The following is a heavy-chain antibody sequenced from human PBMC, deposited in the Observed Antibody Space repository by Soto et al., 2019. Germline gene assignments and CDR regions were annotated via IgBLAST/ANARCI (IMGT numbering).Heavy chain of an antibody. CDR3: ARVTSMVRGVIATWFDS. V-gene: IGHV1-69*01. CDR2: IIPMYGPA. CDR1: GGTFSSYD. J-gene: IGHJ5*01. D-gene: IGHD3-10*01. Sequence: QVPLVQSGAEVKKPGSSVTVSCKASGGTFSSYDIHWVRQAPGQGLEWMGGIIPMYGPAKYAQRFQGRVTITADESTTTVYMELASAPYKYSAVYYCARVTSMVRGVIATWFDSWGHRTLVTVSS.